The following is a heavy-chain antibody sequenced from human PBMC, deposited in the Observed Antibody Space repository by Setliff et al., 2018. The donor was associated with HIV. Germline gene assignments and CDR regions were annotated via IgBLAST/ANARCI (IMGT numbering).Heavy chain of an antibody. CDR3: AKTSVGATGLYAFDI. D-gene: IGHD1-26*01. Sequence: SETLSLTCTVSGGSISSGGYYWSWIRQPAGKGLEWIGRIYSSGSTTYSPSLKSRVTILLDPSNNQFSLRLTSMTAADTAVYYCAKTSVGATGLYAFDIWGQGTMVTVSS. CDR1: GGSISSGGYY. V-gene: IGHV4-61*02. CDR2: IYSSGST. J-gene: IGHJ3*02.